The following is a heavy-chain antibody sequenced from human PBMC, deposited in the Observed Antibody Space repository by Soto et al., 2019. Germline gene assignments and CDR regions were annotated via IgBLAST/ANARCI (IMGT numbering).Heavy chain of an antibody. D-gene: IGHD2-2*01. J-gene: IGHJ6*02. CDR3: ARRKAHRYCSSTSCYVYRMDV. CDR2: ISSSSSYT. V-gene: IGHV3-11*06. CDR1: GFTFSDYY. Sequence: QVQLVESGGGLVKPGGSLRLSCAASGFTFSDYYMSWIRQAPGKGLEWVSYISSSSSYTNYADSVKGRFTISRDNAKNSLYLQMNSLRAEDTAVYYCARRKAHRYCSSTSCYVYRMDVWGQGTTVTVSS.